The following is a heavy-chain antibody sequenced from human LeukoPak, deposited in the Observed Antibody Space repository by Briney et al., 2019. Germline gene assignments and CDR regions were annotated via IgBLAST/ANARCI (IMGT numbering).Heavy chain of an antibody. CDR1: GFTFTNYA. Sequence: PGGSLRLSCAASGFTFTNYAMNWVRQAPEKGLEWVSTIHGGGDVTYYADSVKGRFTISRDNSKGTLYLQMNSLKTEDTAVYYCQGAFDIWGQGTMVTVSS. V-gene: IGHV3-23*01. J-gene: IGHJ3*02. CDR2: IHGGGDVT. CDR3: QGAFDI.